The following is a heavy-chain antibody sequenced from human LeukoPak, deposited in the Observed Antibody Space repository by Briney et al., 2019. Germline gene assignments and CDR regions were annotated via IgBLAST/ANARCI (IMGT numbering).Heavy chain of an antibody. Sequence: GSLELSLAASWLPPKHNVNNGMGWGRPAPGEGPEGGSGITTSGSTYYADSVKGRFTISRENSNNTLYLHMDSLRAEDTAVYYCAKAPVWNYYYGLDVWGQGTTVTVSS. CDR3: AKAPVWNYYYGLDV. J-gene: IGHJ6*02. D-gene: IGHD2-21*01. V-gene: IGHV3-23*01. CDR2: ITTSGST. CDR1: WLPPKHNVNNG.